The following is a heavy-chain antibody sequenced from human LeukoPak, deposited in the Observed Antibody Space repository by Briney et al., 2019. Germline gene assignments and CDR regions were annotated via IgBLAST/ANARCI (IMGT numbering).Heavy chain of an antibody. CDR2: IYHSGST. D-gene: IGHD6-19*01. J-gene: IGHJ5*02. CDR3: ARHRPSSGWLPPSWFDP. Sequence: SETLSLTCAVSGGSISSGGYSWSWIRQPPGKGLEWIGYIYHSGSTYYNPSLKSRVTISVDRSKNQFSLKLSSVTAADTAVYYCARHRPSSGWLPPSWFDPWGQGTLVTVSS. V-gene: IGHV4-30-2*01. CDR1: GGSISSGGYS.